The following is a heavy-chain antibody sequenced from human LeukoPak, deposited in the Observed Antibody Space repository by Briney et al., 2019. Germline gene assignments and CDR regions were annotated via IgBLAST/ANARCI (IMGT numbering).Heavy chain of an antibody. V-gene: IGHV3-15*01. CDR3: TTDIMITFGGVIVSYYFDY. CDR1: GFTFCNAW. CDR2: IKSRTDGVTT. J-gene: IGHJ4*02. Sequence: GVSLRLSCAASGFTFCNAWVSGVRESRGRRREWVGRIKSRTDGVTTDYAAPVKGRFTISRDDSKNTLYLQMNRLKTEDTAVYYCTTDIMITFGGVIVSYYFDYWGQGTLVTVSS. D-gene: IGHD3-16*02.